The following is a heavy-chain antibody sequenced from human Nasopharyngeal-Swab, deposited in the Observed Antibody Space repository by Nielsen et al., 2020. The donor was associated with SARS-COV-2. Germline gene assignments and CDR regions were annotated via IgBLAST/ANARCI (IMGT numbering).Heavy chain of an antibody. J-gene: IGHJ4*02. CDR2: INHSGST. V-gene: IGHV4-34*01. CDR3: ARGQGPRHYYDSSGYYYDVLGRGYYFDY. Sequence: CQAPGKGLGWIGAINHSGSTNYNPSLKSRVTISVDTSKNQFSLKLSSVTAADTAVYYCARGQGPRHYYDSSGYYYDVLGRGYYFDYWGRGTLVTVSS. D-gene: IGHD3-22*01.